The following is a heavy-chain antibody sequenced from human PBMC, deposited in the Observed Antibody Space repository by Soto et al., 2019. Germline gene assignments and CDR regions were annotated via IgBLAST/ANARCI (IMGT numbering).Heavy chain of an antibody. D-gene: IGHD2-2*01. J-gene: IGHJ3*02. CDR3: ARETMPPNGAFDI. CDR2: IYYSGST. V-gene: IGHV4-59*02. Sequence: SETLSLTCTVSGGSVSSYYWSWVRQPPGKGLEWIGYIYYSGSTNYNPSLKSRVTISVDTSKNQFSLKLSSVTAADTAVYYCARETMPPNGAFDIWGQGTMVTVSS. CDR1: GGSVSSYY.